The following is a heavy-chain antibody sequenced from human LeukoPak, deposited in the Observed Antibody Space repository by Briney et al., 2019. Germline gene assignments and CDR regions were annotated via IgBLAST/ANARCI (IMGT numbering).Heavy chain of an antibody. CDR1: GFTFSSYS. CDR2: ISSSSSYI. D-gene: IGHD3-22*01. J-gene: IGHJ3*02. V-gene: IGHV3-21*01. Sequence: GESLRLSCAASGFTFSSYSMNWVRQAPGKGLEWVSSISSSSSYIYYADSVKGRFTISRDNAKNSLYLQMNSLRAEDTAVYYCARDQVVVVSDAFGIWGQGTMVTVSS. CDR3: ARDQVVVVSDAFGI.